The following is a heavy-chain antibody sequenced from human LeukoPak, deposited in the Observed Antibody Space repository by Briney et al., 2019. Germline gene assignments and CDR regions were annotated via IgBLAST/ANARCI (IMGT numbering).Heavy chain of an antibody. CDR3: ARGGRYYYGMDV. Sequence: ASVKVSCKASGYTFTNYDINWVRQATGQGLEWMGWMNPNSGNTGYAQKFQGRVTMTRNTSISTAYMELSSLRSEDTAVYYCARGGRYYYGMDVWGQGTTVTVSS. CDR1: GYTFTNYD. CDR2: MNPNSGNT. V-gene: IGHV1-8*02. D-gene: IGHD1-26*01. J-gene: IGHJ6*02.